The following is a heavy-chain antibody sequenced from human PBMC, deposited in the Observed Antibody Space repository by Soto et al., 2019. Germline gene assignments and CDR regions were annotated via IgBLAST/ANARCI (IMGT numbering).Heavy chain of an antibody. CDR2: ISGSGGST. Sequence: GGSLRLSCAASGFTFSSYAMSWVRQAPGKGLEWVSAISGSGGSTYYADSVKGRFTISRDNSKNTLYLQMNSLRAEDTAVYYCAKDLRIAARPTGPNYFDYWGQGTLVTVSS. J-gene: IGHJ4*02. CDR1: GFTFSSYA. D-gene: IGHD6-6*01. V-gene: IGHV3-23*01. CDR3: AKDLRIAARPTGPNYFDY.